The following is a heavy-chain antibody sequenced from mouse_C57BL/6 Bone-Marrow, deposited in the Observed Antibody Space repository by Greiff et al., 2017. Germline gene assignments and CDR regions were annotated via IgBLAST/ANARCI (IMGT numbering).Heavy chain of an antibody. Sequence: VMLVESGPGLVQPSQSLYITCTVSGFSLTSYGVHWVRQSPGKGLEWLGVIWSGGSTDYNAAFISRLSISKDNSKSKVFFKMNSLQADDTAIYYCARRGYYYGSSYPFAYWGQGTLVTVSA. D-gene: IGHD1-1*01. CDR1: GFSLTSYG. J-gene: IGHJ3*01. CDR2: IWSGGST. CDR3: ARRGYYYGSSYPFAY. V-gene: IGHV2-2*01.